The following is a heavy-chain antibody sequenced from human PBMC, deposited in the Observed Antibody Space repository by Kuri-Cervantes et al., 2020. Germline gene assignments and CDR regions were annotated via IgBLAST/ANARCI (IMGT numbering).Heavy chain of an antibody. J-gene: IGHJ6*03. V-gene: IGHV1-24*01. CDR1: GYTLTELS. D-gene: IGHD1-26*01. Sequence: ASVKVSCKVSGYTLTELSMHWVRQAPGKGLEWMGGFDPEDGETIYAQKFQGRVTITTDESTNTAYMELSSLISEDTAVYYCARGSRVGPRGYYYYMDVWGKGTTVTVSS. CDR3: ARGSRVGPRGYYYYMDV. CDR2: FDPEDGET.